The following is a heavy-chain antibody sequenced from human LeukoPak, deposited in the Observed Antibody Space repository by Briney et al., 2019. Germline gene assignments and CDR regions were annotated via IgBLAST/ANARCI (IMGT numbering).Heavy chain of an antibody. CDR1: GFTFDDYA. CDR2: ISWNSGSI. CDR3: ARGSRPLGVVVVAATLRPVGWFDP. D-gene: IGHD2-15*01. V-gene: IGHV3-9*01. Sequence: GGSLRLSCAASGFTFDDYAMHWVRQAPGKGLEWVSGISWNSGSIGYADSVKGRFTISRDNAKNSLYLQMNSLRAEDTAVYYCARGSRPLGVVVVAATLRPVGWFDPWGQGTLVTVSS. J-gene: IGHJ5*02.